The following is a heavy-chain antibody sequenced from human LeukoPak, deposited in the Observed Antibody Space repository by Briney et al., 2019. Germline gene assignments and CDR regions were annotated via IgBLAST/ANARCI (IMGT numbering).Heavy chain of an antibody. J-gene: IGHJ4*02. D-gene: IGHD2-2*01. CDR1: GFTFSTYG. CDR2: IWYDGSNQ. V-gene: IGHV3-33*01. Sequence: GGSLRLSCAASGFTFSTYGMHWVRQAPGKGLEWVAVIWYDGSNQYYADWVKGRFTISRDNSKNTLFLQMNSLRAEDTAVYYCARGGVCSSTSCYNDYWAREPWSPSPQ. CDR3: ARGGVCSSTSCYNDY.